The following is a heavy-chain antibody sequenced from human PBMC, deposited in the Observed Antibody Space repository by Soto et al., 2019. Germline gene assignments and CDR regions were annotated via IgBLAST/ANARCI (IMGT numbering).Heavy chain of an antibody. Sequence: QVQLQESGPGLAKPSGTLSLTCAVSGGSISSSNWWSWVRQPPGKGLEWIGEIYHGGSTNYNPSLKSRLTISVDKSKNQFSLRLSSVTAADTAVYYCARRSGGVEATRDWGQGILVTVSS. D-gene: IGHD1-26*01. V-gene: IGHV4-4*02. CDR2: IYHGGST. CDR3: ARRSGGVEATRD. CDR1: GGSISSSNW. J-gene: IGHJ4*02.